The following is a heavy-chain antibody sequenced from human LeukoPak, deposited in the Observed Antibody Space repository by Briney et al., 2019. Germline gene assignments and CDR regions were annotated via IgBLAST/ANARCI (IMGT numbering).Heavy chain of an antibody. CDR2: IYYSGST. CDR1: GGSISSYY. Sequence: PSETLPLTCTVSGGSISSYYWSWIRQPPGKGLEWIGYIYYSGSTNYNPSLKSRVTISVDTSKNQFSLKLSSVTAADTAVYYCASAPNYDFWSGLSGGAYYYYYGMDVWGQGTTVTVSS. CDR3: ASAPNYDFWSGLSGGAYYYYYGMDV. V-gene: IGHV4-59*08. J-gene: IGHJ6*02. D-gene: IGHD3-3*01.